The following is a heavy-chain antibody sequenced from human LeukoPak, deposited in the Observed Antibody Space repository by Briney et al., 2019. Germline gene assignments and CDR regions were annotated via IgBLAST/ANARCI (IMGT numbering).Heavy chain of an antibody. CDR3: ARDGSGSHYAY. Sequence: GGSLRLSCAASGFTFSGYWMSWVRQAPGKGLEWVANIKQDGSEKNYVDSVKGRFTISRDNAKNSLYLQMNSLRAEDTAVYYCARDGSGSHYAYWGQGTLVTVSS. CDR2: IKQDGSEK. V-gene: IGHV3-7*01. D-gene: IGHD1-26*01. J-gene: IGHJ4*02. CDR1: GFTFSGYW.